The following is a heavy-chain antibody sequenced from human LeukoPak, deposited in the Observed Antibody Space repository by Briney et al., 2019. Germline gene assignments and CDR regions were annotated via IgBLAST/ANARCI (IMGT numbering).Heavy chain of an antibody. Sequence: GGSLRLSCEASGFAFSFSAMTWVRQAPGTGLEWVSTINANAINTYYAASVKGRFTISRDNSKSTLYLQLNSLRAEDTAVYYCARDRSGSYSTDYWGQGTLVTVSS. CDR3: ARDRSGSYSTDY. D-gene: IGHD1-26*01. J-gene: IGHJ4*02. CDR1: GFAFSFSA. V-gene: IGHV3-23*01. CDR2: INANAINT.